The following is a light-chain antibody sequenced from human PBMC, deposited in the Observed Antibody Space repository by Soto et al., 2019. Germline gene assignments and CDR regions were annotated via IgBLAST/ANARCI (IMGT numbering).Light chain of an antibody. J-gene: IGLJ3*02. CDR3: CSFAGSYTFGV. CDR2: DVS. Sequence: QSALTQPRSVSGSPGQSVTISCTGTSSDVGDYNYVSWYQQYPGKAPKLVIYDVSKRPSGVPDRFYGSKSGNTASLTISGLQAEDEADYYCCSFAGSYTFGVFGGGPKLTVL. CDR1: SSDVGDYNY. V-gene: IGLV2-11*01.